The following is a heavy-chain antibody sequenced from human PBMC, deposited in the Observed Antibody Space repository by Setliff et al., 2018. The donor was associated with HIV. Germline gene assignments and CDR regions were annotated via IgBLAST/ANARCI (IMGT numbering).Heavy chain of an antibody. V-gene: IGHV3-15*01. J-gene: IGHJ4*02. Sequence: LRLSCAASGFTFSKTWMTWVRQAPGKGLEWVGRIKSNIDGGTRDYAAPVKGRFTISRDDSKNTVYLHMNSLKTEDTAVYYCIWSGSSGLYYFDHWGQGTLVTVSS. CDR2: IKSNIDGGTR. CDR1: GFTFSKTW. CDR3: IWSGSSGLYYFDH. D-gene: IGHD3-22*01.